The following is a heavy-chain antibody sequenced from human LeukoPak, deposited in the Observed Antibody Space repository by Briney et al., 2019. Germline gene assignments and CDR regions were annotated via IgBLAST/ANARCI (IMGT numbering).Heavy chain of an antibody. CDR2: LYYSGDT. J-gene: IGHJ4*02. V-gene: IGHV4-59*01. Sequence: SETLSLTCSVSGGSISNYYWSWIRQPPGKGLEWIGYLYYSGDTNYNPSLKSRVTISVDTSKNQLSLSLSSVTAADTAVYYCASSHPLGSNNDYYTPFDYWGQGTLVTVSS. D-gene: IGHD3-3*01. CDR3: ASSHPLGSNNDYYTPFDY. CDR1: GGSISNYY.